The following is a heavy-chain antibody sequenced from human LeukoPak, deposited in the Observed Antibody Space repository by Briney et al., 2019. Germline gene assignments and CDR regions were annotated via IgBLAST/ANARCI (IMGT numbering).Heavy chain of an antibody. CDR2: INPNSGGT. D-gene: IGHD3-22*01. CDR3: ATHSGEGVVVITVDAFDI. CDR1: GYTFTGYY. V-gene: IGHV1-2*06. J-gene: IGHJ3*02. Sequence: EASVKVSCKASGYTFTGYYMHWVRQAPGQGLEWMGRINPNSGGTNYAQKFQGRVTMTRDTSISTAYMELSRLRSDDTAVYYCATHSGEGVVVITVDAFDIWGQGTMVTVSS.